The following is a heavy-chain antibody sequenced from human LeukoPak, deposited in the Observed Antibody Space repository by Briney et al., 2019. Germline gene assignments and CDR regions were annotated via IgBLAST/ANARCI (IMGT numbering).Heavy chain of an antibody. D-gene: IGHD3-22*01. CDR3: ARDSYYYDSSGYSGNGVDV. CDR1: GFTFRNYW. V-gene: IGHV3-74*01. Sequence: PGGSLRLSCVGSGFTFRNYWMHWVRQAPGKGLVWIARINSDGSSTRYADSVRGRLTISRDNDKNTLYLQMSSLRVEDTAVYFCARDSYYYDSSGYSGNGVDVWGQGTTVTVS. CDR2: INSDGSST. J-gene: IGHJ6*02.